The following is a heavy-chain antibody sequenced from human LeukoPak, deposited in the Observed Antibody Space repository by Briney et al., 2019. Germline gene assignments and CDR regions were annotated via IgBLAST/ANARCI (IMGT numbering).Heavy chain of an antibody. J-gene: IGHJ3*02. Sequence: SVKVSCKASGFTFTSSAVQWVRQARGQRLEWIGWIVVGSGNTNYAQKFQERVTITRDMSTSTAYMELSSLRSEDTAVYYCAAIPYYDFWSGYLPDAFDIWGQGTMVTASS. CDR1: GFTFTSSA. CDR2: IVVGSGNT. CDR3: AAIPYYDFWSGYLPDAFDI. V-gene: IGHV1-58*01. D-gene: IGHD3-3*01.